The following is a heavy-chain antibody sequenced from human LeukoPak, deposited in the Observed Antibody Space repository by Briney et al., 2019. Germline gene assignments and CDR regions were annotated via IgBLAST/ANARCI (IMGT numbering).Heavy chain of an antibody. Sequence: GGSLRLSCAASGFTFSSYAMSWVRQAPGKGLEWVSSISSSSSYIYYADSVKGRFTISRDNAKNSLYLQMNSLSAEDTAVYYCASIVYGSDYWGQGTLVTVSS. J-gene: IGHJ4*02. V-gene: IGHV3-21*01. CDR3: ASIVYGSDY. D-gene: IGHD3-10*01. CDR1: GFTFSSYA. CDR2: ISSSSSYI.